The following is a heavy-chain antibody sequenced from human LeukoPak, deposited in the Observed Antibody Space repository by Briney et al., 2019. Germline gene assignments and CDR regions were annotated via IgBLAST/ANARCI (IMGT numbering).Heavy chain of an antibody. CDR3: AKDPYYDSSGPPQNNWFDP. D-gene: IGHD3-22*01. CDR1: GFTFSSYA. V-gene: IGHV3-23*01. J-gene: IGHJ5*02. Sequence: GGSLRLSCAASGFTFSSYAMSWVRQAPGKGLEWVSAISGSGGSTYYADSVKGRFTISRDNSKNTLYLQMNSLRAEDTAVYYCAKDPYYDSSGPPQNNWFDPWGQGTLVTVSS. CDR2: ISGSGGST.